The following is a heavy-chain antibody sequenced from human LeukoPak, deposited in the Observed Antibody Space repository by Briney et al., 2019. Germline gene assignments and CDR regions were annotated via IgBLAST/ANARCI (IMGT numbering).Heavy chain of an antibody. CDR3: ARGPQRSSGWYRV. CDR1: GGSISGDY. Sequence: PSETLSLTCTVSGGSISGDYWSWIRQPPGKGLEWIGYIYYSGSTNYNPSLKSRVTISVDTSKNQFSLKLSSVTAADTAVYYCARGPQRSSGWYRVWGQGTLVTVSS. D-gene: IGHD6-19*01. CDR2: IYYSGST. J-gene: IGHJ4*02. V-gene: IGHV4-59*01.